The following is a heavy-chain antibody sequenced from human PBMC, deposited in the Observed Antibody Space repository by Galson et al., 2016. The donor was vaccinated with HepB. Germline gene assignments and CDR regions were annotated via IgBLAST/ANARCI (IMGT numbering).Heavy chain of an antibody. V-gene: IGHV3-21*06. D-gene: IGHD3-16*01. CDR1: EFTFSTYTFTFSSYT. Sequence: SLRLSCAAPEFTFSTYTFTFSSYTLTWVRQPPGKGLEWVSSISSTGTSIYYADSLKGRFTISRDNAKSTLYLQISNLRAEDTAVYYCAALGKKGRFDPWGQGTLVTVSP. J-gene: IGHJ5*02. CDR2: ISSTGTSI. CDR3: AALGKKGRFDP.